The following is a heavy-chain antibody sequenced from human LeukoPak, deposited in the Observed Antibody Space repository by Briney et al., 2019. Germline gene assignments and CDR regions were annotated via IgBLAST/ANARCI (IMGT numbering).Heavy chain of an antibody. CDR3: ATYSGYDRIFDY. J-gene: IGHJ4*02. CDR2: ISGSSSAI. V-gene: IGHV3-48*01. D-gene: IGHD5-12*01. CDR1: GFTFSTYG. Sequence: GGSLRLSCAASGFTFSTYGMSWVRQAPGNGLEWLSYISGSSSAINYADSVKGRFTISRDNAKNSLFLHMNSLRAEDTAVYYCATYSGYDRIFDYWGQGTLVTVSS.